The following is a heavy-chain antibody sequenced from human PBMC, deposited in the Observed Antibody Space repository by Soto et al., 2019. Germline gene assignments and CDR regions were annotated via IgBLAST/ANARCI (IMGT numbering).Heavy chain of an antibody. V-gene: IGHV3-23*01. J-gene: IGHJ4*02. CDR3: SRGYCSSASCSRGYFDY. CDR1: EFTFSSYA. Sequence: GGSLRLSCAASEFTFSSYAMNWVRQAPGKGLEWVSGISGGGGATYYADSVKGRFTISRDSSKNTLYLQMNSLRAEDTSVYYCSRGYCSSASCSRGYFDYWGQGTPVTVSS. D-gene: IGHD2-2*01. CDR2: ISGGGGAT.